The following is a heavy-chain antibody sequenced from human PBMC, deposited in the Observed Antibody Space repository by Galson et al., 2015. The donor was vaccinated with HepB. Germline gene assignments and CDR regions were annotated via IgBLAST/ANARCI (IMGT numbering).Heavy chain of an antibody. J-gene: IGHJ4*02. CDR1: GYSFSKYW. Sequence: QSGAEVKKPGESLKISCKTSGYSFSKYWIVWVRQMAGKGLESMGIIYPGDLNIKYSPTFEGRVIISADKSTDTAYVEWTSLKTSDSAMYYCARQGGSSGKLDLCGLGTLVTVS. D-gene: IGHD6-19*01. CDR3: ARQGGSSGKLDL. V-gene: IGHV5-51*01. CDR2: IYPGDLNI.